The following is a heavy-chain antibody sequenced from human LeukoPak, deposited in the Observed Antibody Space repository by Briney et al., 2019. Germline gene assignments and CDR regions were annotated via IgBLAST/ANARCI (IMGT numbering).Heavy chain of an antibody. J-gene: IGHJ4*02. D-gene: IGHD6-6*01. CDR1: GFSVSSNY. V-gene: IGHV3-53*04. CDR3: ARDAGGDSSGFVDL. Sequence: PGGSLRLSCAASGFSVSSNYMSWVRQAPGKGLEWVALIYTDGKTYYAGSVKGRFTLSRHNSNNTLCLQMNSLRAEDTAVYYCARDAGGDSSGFVDLWGQGTLVTVSS. CDR2: IYTDGKT.